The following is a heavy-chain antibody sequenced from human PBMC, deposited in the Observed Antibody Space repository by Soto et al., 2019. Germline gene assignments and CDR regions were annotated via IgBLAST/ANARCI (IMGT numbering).Heavy chain of an antibody. D-gene: IGHD3-22*01. Sequence: ASVKVSCKVSGYTLTELSMHWVRQAPGKGLEWIGGFDPEDGETIYAQKFQGRVTMTEDTSTDTAYMELSSLRSEDTAVYYCATARVRDSSGYYYEKFDYWGQGTLVTVSS. CDR2: FDPEDGET. J-gene: IGHJ4*02. CDR3: ATARVRDSSGYYYEKFDY. CDR1: GYTLTELS. V-gene: IGHV1-24*01.